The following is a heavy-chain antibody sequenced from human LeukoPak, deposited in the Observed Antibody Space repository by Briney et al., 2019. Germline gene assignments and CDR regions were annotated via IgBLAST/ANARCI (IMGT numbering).Heavy chain of an antibody. D-gene: IGHD3-10*01. CDR2: ISSSSSYI. Sequence: GGSLRLSCAASGFTFSSYSMNWVRQAPGKGLQWVSSISSSSSYIYYADSVKGRFTISRDNAKNSLYLQMNSLRAEDTAVYYCAFPSGVRSYFDYWGQGTLVTVSS. CDR3: AFPSGVRSYFDY. V-gene: IGHV3-21*01. CDR1: GFTFSSYS. J-gene: IGHJ4*02.